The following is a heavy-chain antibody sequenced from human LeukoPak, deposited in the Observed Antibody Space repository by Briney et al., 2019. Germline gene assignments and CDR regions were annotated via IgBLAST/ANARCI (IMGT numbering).Heavy chain of an antibody. CDR1: GGSFSGYY. CDR2: INHSGST. CDR3: SRNSVPSFYSDTSGYFYY. J-gene: IGHJ4*02. Sequence: SETLSLTCGVSGGSFSGYYFSWVRQSPEKGLEWIGEINHSGSTNYNPSPKRRVTISVDTAKKQISLKLNSVTAADTAVYYCSRNSVPSFYSDTSGYFYYWGQGTLVTVSS. D-gene: IGHD3-22*01. V-gene: IGHV4-34*01.